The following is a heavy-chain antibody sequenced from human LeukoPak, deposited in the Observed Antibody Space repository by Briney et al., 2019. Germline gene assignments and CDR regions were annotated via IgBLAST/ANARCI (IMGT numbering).Heavy chain of an antibody. J-gene: IGHJ3*02. CDR3: ARGDYYDGSGSYTDAFDI. D-gene: IGHD3-22*01. CDR2: INQVGSAK. CDR1: GFTFSRYW. Sequence: GGSLRLSCAASGFTFSRYWMSWVRQAPGKGLEWVANINQVGSAKYYVDSVKGRFTMSRDNAKNSMYLQMNNLRAEDTAVYYCARGDYYDGSGSYTDAFDIWGQGSMVTVSS. V-gene: IGHV3-7*01.